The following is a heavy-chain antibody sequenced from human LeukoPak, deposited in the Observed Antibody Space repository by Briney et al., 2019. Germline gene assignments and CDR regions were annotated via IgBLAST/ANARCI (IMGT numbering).Heavy chain of an antibody. V-gene: IGHV4-38-2*02. D-gene: IGHD1-7*01. CDR3: AKAYNWNYRAFDI. CDR2: IYHSGST. CDR1: GYSTSSGYY. Sequence: SETLSLTCTVSGYSTSSGYYWGWIRQPPGKGLEWIGSIYHSGSTYYNPSLKSRVTISVDTSKNQFSLKLSSVTAADTAVYYCAKAYNWNYRAFDIWGQGTMVAVSS. J-gene: IGHJ3*02.